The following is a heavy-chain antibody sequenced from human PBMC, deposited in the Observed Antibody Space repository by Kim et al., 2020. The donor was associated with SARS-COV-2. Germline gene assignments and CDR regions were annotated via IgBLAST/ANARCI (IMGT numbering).Heavy chain of an antibody. CDR2: IYYSGST. CDR3: ARHCRTYSSSWEGGIDY. Sequence: SETLSLTCTVSGGSISSSSYYWGWIRQPPGKGLEWIGSIYYSGSTYYNPSLKSRVTISVDTSKNQFSLKLSSVTAADTAVYYCARHCRTYSSSWEGGIDYWGQGTLVTVSS. CDR1: GGSISSSSYY. V-gene: IGHV4-39*01. D-gene: IGHD6-13*01. J-gene: IGHJ4*02.